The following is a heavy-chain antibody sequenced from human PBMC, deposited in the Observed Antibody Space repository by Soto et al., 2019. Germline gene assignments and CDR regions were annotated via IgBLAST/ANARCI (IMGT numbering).Heavy chain of an antibody. CDR2: IVREGREK. Sequence: QVQLVESGGGVVQPGRSLRLSCAASGFAFSSHGMHWVRQAPGKWLEWVAVIVREGREKHYADSVKGRFTISRDNSKNTLSLEMNSMRAEDTAVYYFASDDDEDDNGLDSWGQGTLVSVSS. CDR3: ASDDDEDDNGLDS. J-gene: IGHJ5*01. CDR1: GFAFSSHG. V-gene: IGHV3-33*01.